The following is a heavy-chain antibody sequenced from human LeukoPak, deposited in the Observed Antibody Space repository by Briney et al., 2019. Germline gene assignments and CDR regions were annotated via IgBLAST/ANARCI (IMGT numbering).Heavy chain of an antibody. D-gene: IGHD6-19*01. CDR2: INPNSGGT. Sequence: ASVKVSCKASGYTFTGYYMHWVRQAPGQGLEWMGWINPNSGGTNYAQKFQGRVTITADKSTSTAYMELSSLRPEDTAVYYCARSAQSYSSGWYRGNYYYYMDVWGKGTTVTVSS. CDR1: GYTFTGYY. J-gene: IGHJ6*03. V-gene: IGHV1-2*02. CDR3: ARSAQSYSSGWYRGNYYYYMDV.